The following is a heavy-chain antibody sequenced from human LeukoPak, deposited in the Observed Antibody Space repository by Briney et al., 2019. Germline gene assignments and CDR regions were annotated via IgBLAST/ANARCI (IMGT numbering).Heavy chain of an antibody. CDR3: ARDYDEDY. D-gene: IGHD4-17*01. V-gene: IGHV3-23*01. CDR1: GFTFSDYP. CDR2: ISGDGATT. J-gene: IGHJ4*02. Sequence: GGSLRLSCAASGFTFSDYPMNWVRQPPGKGLEWVSTISGDGATTYYADSVKGRFTISRDNTKNSLYLQMNRLRAEDTAVYYCARDYDEDYWGQGMLVTVSS.